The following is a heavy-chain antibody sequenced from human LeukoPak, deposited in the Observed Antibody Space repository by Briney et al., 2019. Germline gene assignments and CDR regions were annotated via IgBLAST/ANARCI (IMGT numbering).Heavy chain of an antibody. CDR3: ARHVLTAGSID. CDR1: GVSISSYY. V-gene: IGHV4-59*08. Sequence: SETLSLTCTISGVSISSYYWSWIRQPPGRGLEWIAYMHNSGSTKYNPSLKSRVTISVDTSRNQFSLKLRSVTAADTASYYCARHVLTAGSIDWGQGTLVTVSS. CDR2: MHNSGST. J-gene: IGHJ4*02. D-gene: IGHD3-9*01.